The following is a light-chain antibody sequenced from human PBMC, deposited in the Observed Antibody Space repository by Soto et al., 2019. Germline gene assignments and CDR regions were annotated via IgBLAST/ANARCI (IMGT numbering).Light chain of an antibody. V-gene: IGLV2-14*01. CDR3: SSYTTSSTHVV. CDR2: EVS. CDR1: SSDVGGYNS. J-gene: IGLJ2*01. Sequence: QSALTQPASVSGSPGQSITISCTGTSSDVGGYNSVSWYQQHPGKAPKLMIYEVSNRPSGDSNRFTGSKSGNTASLTISGLQAEDEADYYCSSYTTSSTHVVFGGGTKLTVL.